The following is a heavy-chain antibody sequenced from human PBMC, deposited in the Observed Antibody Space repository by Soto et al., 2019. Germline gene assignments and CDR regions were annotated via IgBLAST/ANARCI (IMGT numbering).Heavy chain of an antibody. CDR1: GYTLTTYP. V-gene: IGHV1-3*01. CDR2: ITGASGDT. J-gene: IGHJ4*02. Sequence: QVQLVQSGAEVKKPGASVKLSCKASGYTLTTYPLHWVRQAPGQSLEWMGYITGASGDTRYSQKFHDRVTITRDTSANTAYLELNSLTSEDTAVYYCATALLFGDYLLKRWGQGTLVTVSS. CDR3: ATALLFGDYLLKR. D-gene: IGHD4-17*01.